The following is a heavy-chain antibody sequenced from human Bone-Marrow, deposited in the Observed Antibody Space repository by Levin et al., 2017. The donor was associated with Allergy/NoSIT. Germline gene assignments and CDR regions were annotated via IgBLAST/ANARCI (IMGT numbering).Heavy chain of an antibody. CDR2: IKEDGSQK. V-gene: IGHV3-7*03. CDR1: GFTFSSCW. D-gene: IGHD6-19*01. CDR3: ARDTTLAGEA. J-gene: IGHJ5*02. Sequence: PTGGSLRLSCAASGFTFSSCWMTWVRQAPGKGLEWVANIKEDGSQKYYADSVKGRFTISRDNANNSLYLQMNYLGVDDTAVYHCARDTTLAGEAWGQGTLVTVSS.